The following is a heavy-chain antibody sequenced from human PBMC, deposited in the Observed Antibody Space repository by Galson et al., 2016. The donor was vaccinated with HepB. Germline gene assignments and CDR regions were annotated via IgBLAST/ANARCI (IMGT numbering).Heavy chain of an antibody. V-gene: IGHV1-2*02. CDR2: MNPNYGGT. CDR1: GYTFTGHY. J-gene: IGHJ3*02. Sequence: SVKVSCKASGYTFTGHYLHWVRQAPGQGLEWMGWMNPNYGGTYYAQKFQGRVTMTSDTSISTASMELSSLRSDDTAVYYCARAPRLYNHGTARSDPFYIWGQGTMVTVSS. D-gene: IGHD2-2*02. CDR3: ARAPRLYNHGTARSDPFYI.